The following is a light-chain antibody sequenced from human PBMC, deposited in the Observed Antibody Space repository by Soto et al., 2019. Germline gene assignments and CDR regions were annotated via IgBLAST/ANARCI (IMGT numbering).Light chain of an antibody. CDR2: EVS. CDR1: SSDVGGYNF. Sequence: QSALTQPASVSGSPGQSITISCTATSSDVGGYNFVSWYQHHPGKAPKVMIYEVSNRPSGVSNRFSGSKSGNTASLTISGLQAEGEAVYYCSSYTSSSTLFGGGTKLTVL. CDR3: SSYTSSSTL. V-gene: IGLV2-14*01. J-gene: IGLJ2*01.